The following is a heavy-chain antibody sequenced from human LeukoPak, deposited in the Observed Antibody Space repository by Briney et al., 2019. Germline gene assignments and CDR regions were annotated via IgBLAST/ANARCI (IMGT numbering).Heavy chain of an antibody. CDR3: TRVGSGSCCHFEY. J-gene: IGHJ4*02. Sequence: GASVKVSCTASGYTLTCYFMHWVRQAPGQGLEWMGWINPNSGDTNYAQKFQGRVTLTTDTSVNAAYMELNRLRSDDTAVYYCTRVGSGSCCHFEYWGQGTLVTVSS. CDR2: INPNSGDT. V-gene: IGHV1-2*02. D-gene: IGHD2-15*01. CDR1: GYTLTCYF.